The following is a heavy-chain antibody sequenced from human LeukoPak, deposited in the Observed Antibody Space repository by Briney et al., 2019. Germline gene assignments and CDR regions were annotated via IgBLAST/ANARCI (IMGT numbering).Heavy chain of an antibody. CDR1: GFIFSNAW. J-gene: IGHJ4*02. CDR3: ATYRQVLLPFES. Sequence: PGGSLRLSCAASGFIFSNAWMSWVRQPPGKGLEWVSSIFPSGGEIHYADSVRGRFTISRDNSKSTLSLQMNSLRAEDTAIYYCATYRQVLLPFESWGQGTLVTVSS. D-gene: IGHD5-18*01. V-gene: IGHV3-23*01. CDR2: IFPSGGEI.